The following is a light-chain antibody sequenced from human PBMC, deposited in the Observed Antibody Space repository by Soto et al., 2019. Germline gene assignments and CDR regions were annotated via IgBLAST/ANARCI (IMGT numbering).Light chain of an antibody. CDR2: DAS. J-gene: IGKJ2*01. CDR1: QSVSSY. Sequence: EIVLTQSPATLSLSPGERATLSCRASQSVSSYLAWYQQKPGRAPRLLIYDASNRATGIPARFSGSGSGTDFTLTITSLEPEDFAVYYCQQRSNWPPYTFGQGTKLELK. CDR3: QQRSNWPPYT. V-gene: IGKV3-11*01.